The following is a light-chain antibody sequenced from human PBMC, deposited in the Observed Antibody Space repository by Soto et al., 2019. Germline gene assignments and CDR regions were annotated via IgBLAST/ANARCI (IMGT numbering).Light chain of an antibody. J-gene: IGKJ3*01. CDR3: QQSFSTPLFT. CDR2: GAS. Sequence: DIQMTQSPSSLSASVGYRVTITCQTSQIINTYLNWYQQKPGKAPKLLIYGASSLHPGVPSRFSGSGSGTDFSLTISSLQPEDFATYYCQQSFSTPLFTFGPGTKVDIK. CDR1: QIINTY. V-gene: IGKV1-39*01.